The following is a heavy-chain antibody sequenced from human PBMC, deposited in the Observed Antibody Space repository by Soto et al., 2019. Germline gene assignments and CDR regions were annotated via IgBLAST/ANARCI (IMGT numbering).Heavy chain of an antibody. D-gene: IGHD6-13*01. V-gene: IGHV3-23*01. Sequence: GGSLRLSCAASGFTFSSYAMSWVRQAPGKGLEWVSAISGSGGSTYYADSVKGRFTISRDSSKNTLCLQMNSLRAEDTAVYYCAKAKQIAAADYYYYGMDVWGHGTTVTVSS. CDR1: GFTFSSYA. CDR3: AKAKQIAAADYYYYGMDV. CDR2: ISGSGGST. J-gene: IGHJ6*02.